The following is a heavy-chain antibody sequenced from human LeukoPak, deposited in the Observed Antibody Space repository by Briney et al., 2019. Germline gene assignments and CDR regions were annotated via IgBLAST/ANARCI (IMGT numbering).Heavy chain of an antibody. Sequence: SETLSLTCRVSGGSISTYYWSWIRQPAGKGLEWIGRVYRSGDTNYNPSLKSRVTMSVDTSKNQISLRLRSVTAADTAVYYCARDDFEYSVHNGMDVWGQGTTVTVSS. J-gene: IGHJ6*02. V-gene: IGHV4-4*07. D-gene: IGHD3-9*01. CDR3: ARDDFEYSVHNGMDV. CDR2: VYRSGDT. CDR1: GGSISTYY.